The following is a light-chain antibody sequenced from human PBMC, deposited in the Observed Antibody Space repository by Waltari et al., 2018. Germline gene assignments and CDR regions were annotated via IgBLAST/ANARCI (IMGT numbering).Light chain of an antibody. J-gene: IGLJ2*01. V-gene: IGLV3-21*04. CDR2: YDS. Sequence: SYVLTQPPPVSVAPGTTARITCGRNNIGSKSEHWYQQKPGQAPVLVIYYDSDRPSGIPERFSGSNSGNTATLTISRVEAGDEADYYCQVWDSSSDHVVFGGGTKLTVL. CDR3: QVWDSSSDHVV. CDR1: NIGSKS.